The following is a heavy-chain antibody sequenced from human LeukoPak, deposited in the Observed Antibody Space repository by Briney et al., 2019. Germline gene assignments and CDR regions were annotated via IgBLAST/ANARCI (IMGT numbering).Heavy chain of an antibody. CDR2: INHSGST. CDR3: ARQPPPQPVPYNWFDP. Sequence: SETLSLTCTVSGGSISSSSYYWGWIRQPPGKGLEWIGEINHSGSTNYNPSLKSRVTISVDTSKNQFSLKLSSVTAADTAVYYCARQPPPQPVPYNWFDPWGQGTLVTVSS. D-gene: IGHD2-2*01. CDR1: GGSISSSSYY. J-gene: IGHJ5*02. V-gene: IGHV4-39*01.